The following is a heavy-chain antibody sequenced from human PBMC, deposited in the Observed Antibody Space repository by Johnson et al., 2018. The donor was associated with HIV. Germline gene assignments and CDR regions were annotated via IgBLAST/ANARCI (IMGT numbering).Heavy chain of an antibody. CDR2: IGTAGDT. CDR1: GFTFSSYD. V-gene: IGHV3-13*01. D-gene: IGHD7-27*01. J-gene: IGHJ3*02. Sequence: EVQLVESGGGLVQPGGSLRLSCAASGFTFSSYDMHWVRQATGKGLEWVSAIGTAGDTYYPGSVKGRFTISRENAKNSLYLQMNSLRAEDTAVYYCARDFGLFLGKDDAFDIWGQGTMVTVSS. CDR3: ARDFGLFLGKDDAFDI.